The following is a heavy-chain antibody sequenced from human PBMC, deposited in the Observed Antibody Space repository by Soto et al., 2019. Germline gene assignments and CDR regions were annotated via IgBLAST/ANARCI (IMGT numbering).Heavy chain of an antibody. CDR2: INHSGST. V-gene: IGHV4-34*01. Sequence: SETLSLTCAVYGGSFSGYYWSWIRQPPRKGLEWIGEINHSGSTNYNPSLKSRVTISVDTSKNQFSLKLSSVTAADTAVYYCARGRPHRITMVRGVITPTAFDIWGQGTMVTVSS. CDR3: ARGRPHRITMVRGVITPTAFDI. J-gene: IGHJ3*02. D-gene: IGHD3-10*01. CDR1: GGSFSGYY.